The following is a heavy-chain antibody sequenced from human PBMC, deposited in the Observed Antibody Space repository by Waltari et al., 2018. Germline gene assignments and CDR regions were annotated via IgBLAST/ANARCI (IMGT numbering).Heavy chain of an antibody. CDR2: VFPSRST. CDR1: GASLNGYY. CDR3: ARLERETVASISIRAEYFQH. Sequence: QVLLQESGPRQVKPSETLSLTCSVSGASLNGYYWAWIPQPPGKARDWIGDVFPSRSTNQTPPLDSRSTMAVPTPKTQFSRTLPAVPGADTVFHFCARLERETVASISIRAEYFQHWGQGAPVTVS. D-gene: IGHD3-3*02. J-gene: IGHJ1*01. V-gene: IGHV4-59*12.